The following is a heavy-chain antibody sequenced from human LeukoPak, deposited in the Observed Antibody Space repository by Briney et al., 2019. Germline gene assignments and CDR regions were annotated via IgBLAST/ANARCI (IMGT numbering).Heavy chain of an antibody. CDR2: ISDSGGRT. Sequence: GGSLRLSCAVSGLTLSNYGMSWVRQAPGKGLEWVAGISDSGGRTTYADSVKGRFTISRDNPKNTLYLQMNSLRPEDTAVYFCAKRGVVIRVILVGFHKEAYCFDSWGQGALVTVSS. D-gene: IGHD3-22*01. V-gene: IGHV3-23*01. CDR3: AKRGVVIRVILVGFHKEAYCFDS. CDR1: GLTLSNYG. J-gene: IGHJ4*02.